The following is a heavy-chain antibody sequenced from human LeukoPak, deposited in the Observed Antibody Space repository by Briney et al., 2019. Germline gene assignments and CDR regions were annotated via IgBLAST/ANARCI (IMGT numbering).Heavy chain of an antibody. Sequence: GGSLRLSCAASGFTFSSYAMSWVRQAPGKGLEWVSAISGSGGSTYYADSVKGRFTISRDNSKNTLYLQMSSLRAEDTAVYYCAKGAAWRYYDSSGYGYFQHWGQGTLVTVSS. CDR2: ISGSGGST. J-gene: IGHJ1*01. V-gene: IGHV3-23*01. CDR1: GFTFSSYA. CDR3: AKGAAWRYYDSSGYGYFQH. D-gene: IGHD3-22*01.